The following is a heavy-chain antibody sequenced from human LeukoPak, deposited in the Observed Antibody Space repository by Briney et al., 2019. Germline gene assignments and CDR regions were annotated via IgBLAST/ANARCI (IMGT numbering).Heavy chain of an antibody. J-gene: IGHJ4*02. CDR3: TTDTHTAMVTAGIPIDY. CDR1: GFTFSNAW. CDR2: IKSKTDGGTT. D-gene: IGHD5-18*01. V-gene: IGHV3-15*01. Sequence: PGGPLRLSCAASGFTFSNAWMSWVRQAPGKGLEWVGRIKSKTDGGTTDYAAPVKGRFTISRDDSKNTLYLQMNGLKTEDTAVYYCTTDTHTAMVTAGIPIDYWGQGTLVTVSS.